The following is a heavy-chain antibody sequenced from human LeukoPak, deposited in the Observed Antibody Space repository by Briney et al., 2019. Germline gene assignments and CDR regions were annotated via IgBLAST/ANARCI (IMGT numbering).Heavy chain of an antibody. D-gene: IGHD6-13*01. CDR2: ISYDGSNK. Sequence: GGSLRLSCAASGFAFGSYGMHWVRQAPGKGLEWVAVISYDGSNKYYADSVKGRFTISRDNSKNTLYLQMNSLRAEDTAVYYCAKGRAAAGFYYFDYWGQGTLVTVSS. J-gene: IGHJ4*02. V-gene: IGHV3-30*18. CDR1: GFAFGSYG. CDR3: AKGRAAAGFYYFDY.